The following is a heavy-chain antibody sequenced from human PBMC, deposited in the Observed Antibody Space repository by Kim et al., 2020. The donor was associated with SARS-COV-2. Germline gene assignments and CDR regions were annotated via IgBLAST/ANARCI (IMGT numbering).Heavy chain of an antibody. D-gene: IGHD2-21*01. V-gene: IGHV3-43*01. Sequence: GGSLRLSCAASGFTFDDYTMHWVRQAPGKGLEWVSLISWDGGSTYYADSVKGRFTISRDNSKNSLYLQMNSLRTEDTALYYCAKGEEGGGALDYWGQGTLVTVSS. J-gene: IGHJ4*02. CDR2: ISWDGGST. CDR1: GFTFDDYT. CDR3: AKGEEGGGALDY.